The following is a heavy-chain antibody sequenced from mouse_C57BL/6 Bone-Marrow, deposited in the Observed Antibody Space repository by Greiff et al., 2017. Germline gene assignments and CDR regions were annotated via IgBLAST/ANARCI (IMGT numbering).Heavy chain of an antibody. Sequence: EVKLVESGGDLVKPGGSLKLSCAASGFTFSSYGMSWVRQTPDKRLEWVATISSGGSYTYYPDSVKGRFTISRDNAKNTLYLQMSSLKSEDTAMYYCARKEVGYAMDYWGQGTSVTVSS. CDR2: ISSGGSYT. D-gene: IGHD1-1*01. J-gene: IGHJ4*01. CDR3: ARKEVGYAMDY. V-gene: IGHV5-6*01. CDR1: GFTFSSYG.